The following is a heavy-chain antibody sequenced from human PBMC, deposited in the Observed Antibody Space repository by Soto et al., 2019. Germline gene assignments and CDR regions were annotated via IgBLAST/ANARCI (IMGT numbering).Heavy chain of an antibody. J-gene: IGHJ3*02. CDR1: GFTFSSYS. V-gene: IGHV3-21*01. CDR2: ISSSSSYI. CDR3: ASLGDSQAFDI. Sequence: GGSLRLSCAASGFTFSSYSMNWVRQAPGKGLEWVSSISSSSSYIYYADSVKGRFTISRDNAKNSLYLQMNSLRAEDTAVYYCASLGDSQAFDIWGQGTMVTVSS.